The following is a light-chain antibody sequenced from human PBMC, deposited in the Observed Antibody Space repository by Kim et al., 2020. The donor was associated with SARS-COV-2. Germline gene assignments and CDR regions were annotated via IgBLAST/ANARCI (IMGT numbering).Light chain of an antibody. CDR3: SSRDSSGKSYV. V-gene: IGLV3-19*01. Sequence: SSELTQDPAVSVALGQTVRITCQGDSLRRFYASWYQLKPGQAPVFVLYGKNNRPSGIPDRFSGSSSGNTASMTITGAQAEDEADYYSSSRDSSGKSYVFG. CDR2: GKN. CDR1: SLRRFY. J-gene: IGLJ1*01.